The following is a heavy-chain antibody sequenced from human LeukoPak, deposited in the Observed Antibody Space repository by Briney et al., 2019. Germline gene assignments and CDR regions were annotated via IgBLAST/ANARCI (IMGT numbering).Heavy chain of an antibody. CDR2: INPNSGGT. CDR3: ARAAEFSSSWYDYYYYYMDV. J-gene: IGHJ6*03. CDR1: GYTFTGYY. Sequence: ASVKVSCKASGYTFTGYYMHWVRQAPGQGLEWMGWINPNSGGTNYAQKFQGRVTMTRNTSISTAYMELSSLRSEDTAVYYCARAAEFSSSWYDYYYYYMDVWGKGTTVTVSS. V-gene: IGHV1-2*02. D-gene: IGHD6-13*01.